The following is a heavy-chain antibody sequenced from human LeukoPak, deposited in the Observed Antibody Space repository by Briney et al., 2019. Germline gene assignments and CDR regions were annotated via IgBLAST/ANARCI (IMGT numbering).Heavy chain of an antibody. CDR3: ERDLVTVTKGFDV. V-gene: IGHV4-59*11. CDR2: ISDIGST. J-gene: IGHJ3*01. Sequence: PSETLSLTCAVSTDSFSSHYWTWIRQPPGGGQEWIGSISDIGSTNYNTSLKRRDTISIDTYKNQFSLKLSSVTAADTAVYYYERDLVTVTKGFDVWGQGTMVSVSS. D-gene: IGHD4-17*01. CDR1: TDSFSSHY.